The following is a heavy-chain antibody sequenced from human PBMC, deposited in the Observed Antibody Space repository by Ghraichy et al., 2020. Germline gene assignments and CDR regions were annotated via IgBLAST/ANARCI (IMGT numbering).Heavy chain of an antibody. CDR2: ISYDGSNK. Sequence: GGSLRLSCAASGFTFSSYGMHWVRQAPGKGLEWVAVISYDGSNKYYADSVKGRFTISRDNSKNTLYLQMNSLRAEDTAVYYCAKDWAPFITGTTGPYFDYWGQGTLVTVSS. J-gene: IGHJ4*02. CDR3: AKDWAPFITGTTGPYFDY. V-gene: IGHV3-30*18. CDR1: GFTFSSYG. D-gene: IGHD1-20*01.